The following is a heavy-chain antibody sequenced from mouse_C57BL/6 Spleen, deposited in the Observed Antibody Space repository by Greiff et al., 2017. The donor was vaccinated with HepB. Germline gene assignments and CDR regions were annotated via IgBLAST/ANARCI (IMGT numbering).Heavy chain of an antibody. CDR2: IYPGSGST. D-gene: IGHD2-13*01. V-gene: IGHV1-55*01. J-gene: IGHJ3*01. CDR3: ARSACAGDLGFAY. Sequence: QVQLQQPGAELVKPGASVKMSCKASGYTFTSYWITWVKQRPGQGLEWIGDIYPGSGSTNYNEKFKSKATLTVDTSSSTAYMQLSSLTSEDSAVYYCARSACAGDLGFAYWGQGTLVTVSA. CDR1: GYTFTSYW.